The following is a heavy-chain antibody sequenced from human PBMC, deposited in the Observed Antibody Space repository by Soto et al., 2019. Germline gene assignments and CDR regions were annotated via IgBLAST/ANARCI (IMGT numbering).Heavy chain of an antibody. CDR1: CASVRSYH. J-gene: IGHJ5*02. D-gene: IGHD1-1*01. V-gene: IGHV4-4*07. Sequence: PSETLSLTCAVSCASVRSYHWSWIRQAAGKGLEWIGRVQMSGTTNYNPSLKTRVTMSLDTSRNEVSLTMTSVTAADTAVYFCAKDRSTMRWFDPWGQGILVTVSS. CDR2: VQMSGTT. CDR3: AKDRSTMRWFDP.